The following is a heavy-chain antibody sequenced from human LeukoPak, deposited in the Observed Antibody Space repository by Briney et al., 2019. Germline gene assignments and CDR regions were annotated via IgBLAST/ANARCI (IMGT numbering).Heavy chain of an antibody. D-gene: IGHD2-2*01. CDR3: ARGPAFDCSSTSCYSDAFDI. Sequence: PGGSLRLSCAASGFTFSNAWMSWVRQAPGKGLEWVGRIKSKTDGGTTDYAAPVKGRFTISRDNSKNTLYLQMNSLRAEDTAVYYCARGPAFDCSSTSCYSDAFDIWGQGTMVTVSS. CDR2: IKSKTDGGTT. J-gene: IGHJ3*02. CDR1: GFTFSNAW. V-gene: IGHV3-15*01.